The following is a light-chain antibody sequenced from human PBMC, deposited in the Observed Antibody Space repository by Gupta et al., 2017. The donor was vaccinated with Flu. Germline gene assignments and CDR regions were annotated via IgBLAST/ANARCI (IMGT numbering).Light chain of an antibody. CDR2: AAS. CDR1: QNIINF. CDR3: QQSYSNPYT. Sequence: PSSLSASVGARVTITCRASQNIINFLNWYQQKPGKAPKLLIYAASSLLSGVPSRFSGSSSGTDFTLTIGSLRPEDFATYYCQQSYSNPYTFGQGTKLEIK. V-gene: IGKV1-39*01. J-gene: IGKJ2*01.